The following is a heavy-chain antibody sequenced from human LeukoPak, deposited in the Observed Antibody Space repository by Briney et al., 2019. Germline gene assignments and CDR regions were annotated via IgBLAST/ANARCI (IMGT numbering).Heavy chain of an antibody. Sequence: ASVKVSCKASGGTFSSYAISWVRQAPGQGLEWMGRIIPIFGTANYAQKFQGRVTITTDESTSTAYMELSSLRSEDTAVYYCARTAGIDGSGSYYNQPFDYWGQGTLVTVSS. CDR2: IIPIFGTA. CDR1: GGTFSSYA. J-gene: IGHJ4*02. D-gene: IGHD3-10*01. CDR3: ARTAGIDGSGSYYNQPFDY. V-gene: IGHV1-69*05.